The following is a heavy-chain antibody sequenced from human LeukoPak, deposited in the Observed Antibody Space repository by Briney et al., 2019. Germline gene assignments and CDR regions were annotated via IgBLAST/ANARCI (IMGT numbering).Heavy chain of an antibody. J-gene: IGHJ5*02. Sequence: PGRSLRLSCAASGFTFSSYGMHWVRQAPGKGLVWVSRINGDGSSTSYADSVKGRFTISRDNAKNTLYLQMNSLRAEDTAVYSCARDLQYTLIWSDPWGQGTLVTVSS. CDR2: INGDGSST. V-gene: IGHV3-74*01. CDR1: GFTFSSYG. CDR3: ARDLQYTLIWSDP. D-gene: IGHD2-2*02.